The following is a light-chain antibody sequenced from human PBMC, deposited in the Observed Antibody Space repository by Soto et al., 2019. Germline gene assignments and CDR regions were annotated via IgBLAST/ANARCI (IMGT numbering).Light chain of an antibody. CDR2: DVS. V-gene: IGLV2-14*01. CDR1: SSDVGGYNY. CDR3: RSYTTSRTLHVV. J-gene: IGLJ2*01. Sequence: QSALTQPASVSGSPGQSITISCTGTSSDVGGYNYVSWYQQHPGKAPKLMIYDVSNRPSGVSNLFSGSKAGNTASLTISGLQAKDEADYYGRSYTTSRTLHVVFGGGTKLTVL.